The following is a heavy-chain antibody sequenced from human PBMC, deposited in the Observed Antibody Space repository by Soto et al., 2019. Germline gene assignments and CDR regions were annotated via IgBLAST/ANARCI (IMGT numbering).Heavy chain of an antibody. CDR2: IYYSGST. V-gene: IGHV4-31*03. CDR1: GGSISSGFYY. CDR3: ARDIPTYYMDV. J-gene: IGHJ6*03. Sequence: SETLSLTCTVSGGSISSGFYYWSWIRQHPGKGLEWIGYIYYSGSTYYNPSLKSRVTISVDTSKNQFSLKLSSVTAADTAVYYCARDIPTYYMDVWGKGTTVTVSS. D-gene: IGHD4-17*01.